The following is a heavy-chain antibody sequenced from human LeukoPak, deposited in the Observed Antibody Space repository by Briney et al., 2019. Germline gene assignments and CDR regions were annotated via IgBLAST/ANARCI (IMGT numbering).Heavy chain of an antibody. J-gene: IGHJ4*02. CDR2: ISSSGSTI. CDR1: GFTFSDYY. D-gene: IGHD2-2*01. V-gene: IGHV3-11*01. Sequence: GGSLRLSCAASGFTFSDYYMSWIRQAPGKGLEWVSYISSSGSTIYYADSVKGRFTISRDNAKNSLYLQMNSLRAEDTAVYYCARGDLDCSSTSCLIDYWGQGTLVTVSS. CDR3: ARGDLDCSSTSCLIDY.